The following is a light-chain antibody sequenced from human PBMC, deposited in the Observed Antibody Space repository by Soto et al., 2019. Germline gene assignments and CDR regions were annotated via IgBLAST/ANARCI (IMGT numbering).Light chain of an antibody. Sequence: QSVLTQPPSVSAAPGQKVTISCSGSSSNIGNNYVSWYQQLPGTAPKLLIYDNNKRPSGIPDRFSGSKSGTSATLGITGLRTGDEGDYYCGTWDSSLSAYVFGTGTKLTVL. CDR1: SSNIGNNY. CDR3: GTWDSSLSAYV. CDR2: DNN. V-gene: IGLV1-51*01. J-gene: IGLJ1*01.